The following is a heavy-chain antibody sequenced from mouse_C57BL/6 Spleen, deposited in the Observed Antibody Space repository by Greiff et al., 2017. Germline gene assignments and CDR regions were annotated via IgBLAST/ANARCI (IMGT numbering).Heavy chain of an antibody. V-gene: IGHV1-19*01. CDR1: GYTFTDYY. D-gene: IGHD1-1*01. J-gene: IGHJ2*01. CDR2: INPYNGGT. CDR3: ARGLTTGGFDY. Sequence: EVQLQQSGPVLVKPGASVKMSCKASGYTFTDYYMNWVKQSHGKSLEWIGVINPYNGGTSYNQKFKGKATLTVDKSSSTAYMELNSLTSEDSAVYYCARGLTTGGFDYWGQGTTLTGSS.